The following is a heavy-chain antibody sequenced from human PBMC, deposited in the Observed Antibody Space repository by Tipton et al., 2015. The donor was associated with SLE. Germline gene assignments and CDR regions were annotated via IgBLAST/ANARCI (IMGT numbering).Heavy chain of an antibody. CDR1: GGSMSTYY. CDR3: ARQGGEWLFYYYGMDV. D-gene: IGHD3-3*01. Sequence: TLSLTCTVSGGSMSTYYRSWIRLPPGKGLEWIGYIYYSGSTNYNPSLKSRVTISVDTSKNQFSLKLSSVTAADTAVYYCARQGGEWLFYYYGMDVWGQGTTVTVSS. J-gene: IGHJ6*02. V-gene: IGHV4-59*08. CDR2: IYYSGST.